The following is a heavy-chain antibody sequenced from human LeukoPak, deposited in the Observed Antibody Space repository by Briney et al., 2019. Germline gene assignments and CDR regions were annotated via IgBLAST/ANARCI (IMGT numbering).Heavy chain of an antibody. CDR3: AKDTSIGRYCTNGVCSPFDY. D-gene: IGHD2-8*01. CDR1: GFTFSSYA. V-gene: IGHV3-23*01. J-gene: IGHJ4*02. CDR2: ISDTGATM. Sequence: PGGPLRLSCAGSGFTFSSYAMSWVRQAAGKGPEWVSAISDTGATMYDADSVKGRFTISRDNSRGTLYLQMNSLRAEDTALYYCAKDTSIGRYCTNGVCSPFDYWGQGTLVTVSS.